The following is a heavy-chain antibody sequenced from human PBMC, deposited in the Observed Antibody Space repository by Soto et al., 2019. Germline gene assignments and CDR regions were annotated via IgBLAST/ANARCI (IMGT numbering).Heavy chain of an antibody. CDR3: GRGLFTGDY. CDR1: GYTFTSSF. CDR2: INPLGGST. J-gene: IGHJ4*02. D-gene: IGHD3-16*01. V-gene: IGHV1-46*01. Sequence: QVQLLHSGAGVKKPGASGKVSCTASGYTFTSSFIHWVRQAPGQGLEWMAIINPLGGSTNYAQQLQGRVTVTMDTSASTVYMELSSLRSEDTAVYYCGRGLFTGDYWGQGTLVTVSS.